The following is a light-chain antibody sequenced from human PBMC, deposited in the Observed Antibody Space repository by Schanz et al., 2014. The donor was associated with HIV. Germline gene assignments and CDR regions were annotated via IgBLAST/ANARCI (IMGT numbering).Light chain of an antibody. CDR2: SAS. CDR3: QQYGTSLIT. V-gene: IGKV3-20*01. CDR1: QSISNN. Sequence: EIVMTQSPATLYVSPGEGATLSCRASQSISNNLAWYQHKPGQAPRLLIYSASSRATGIPDRFSGSGSGTDFSLTIIRLEPEDFAVYYCQQYGTSLITFGQGTRLEI. J-gene: IGKJ5*01.